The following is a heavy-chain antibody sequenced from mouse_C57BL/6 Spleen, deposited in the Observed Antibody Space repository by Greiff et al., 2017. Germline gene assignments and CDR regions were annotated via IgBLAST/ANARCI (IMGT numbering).Heavy chain of an antibody. CDR3: TTWIYYGNYVGFDY. D-gene: IGHD2-1*01. CDR1: GFNIKDYY. J-gene: IGHJ2*01. V-gene: IGHV14-1*01. CDR2: IDPEDGDT. Sequence: EVKLMESGAELVRPGASVKLSCTASGFNIKDYYMHWVKQRPEQGLEWIGRIDPEDGDTEYAPKFQGKATMTADTSSNTAYLQLSSLTSEDTAVYYCTTWIYYGNYVGFDYWGQGTTLTVSS.